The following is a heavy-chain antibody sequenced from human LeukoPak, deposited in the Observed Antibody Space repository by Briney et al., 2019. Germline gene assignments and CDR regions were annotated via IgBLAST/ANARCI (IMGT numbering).Heavy chain of an antibody. V-gene: IGHV3-11*04. CDR3: ASDLGNYYDSSGYYYVGNWFDP. D-gene: IGHD3-22*01. J-gene: IGHJ5*02. CDR1: GFTFSDYY. CDR2: ISSSGSTI. Sequence: PGGSLRLSCAASGFTFSDYYMSWIRQTPGKGLEWVSYISSSGSTIYYADSVKGRFTISRDNPKNTLYLQMNSLRAEDTAVYYCASDLGNYYDSSGYYYVGNWFDPWGQGTLVTVSS.